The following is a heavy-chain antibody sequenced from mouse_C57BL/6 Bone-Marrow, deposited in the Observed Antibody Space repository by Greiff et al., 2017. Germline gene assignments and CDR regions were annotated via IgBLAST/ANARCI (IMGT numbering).Heavy chain of an antibody. CDR1: GFTFTDYY. Sequence: DVMLVESGGGLVQPGGSLSLSCAASGFTFTDYYMSWVRQPPGKALEWLGFIRNKANGYTTEYSASVKGRFTISGDNSQSILYLQMNALRAEDSATYYCASRYYSNPFAYWGQGTLVTVSA. D-gene: IGHD2-5*01. CDR2: IRNKANGYTT. J-gene: IGHJ3*01. CDR3: ASRYYSNPFAY. V-gene: IGHV7-3*01.